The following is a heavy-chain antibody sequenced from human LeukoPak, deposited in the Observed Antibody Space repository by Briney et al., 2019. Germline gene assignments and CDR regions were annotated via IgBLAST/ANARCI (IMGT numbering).Heavy chain of an antibody. Sequence: GGSLRLSCAASGFTFSSYSMNWVRQAPGKGLEWVSSISSSSSYIYYADSVKGRFTISRDNAKNSLYLQMNSLRAEDTAVYYCARDLEYSTTFDNWGQGTLVTVSS. CDR2: ISSSSSYI. D-gene: IGHD6-6*01. J-gene: IGHJ4*02. V-gene: IGHV3-21*01. CDR3: ARDLEYSTTFDN. CDR1: GFTFSSYS.